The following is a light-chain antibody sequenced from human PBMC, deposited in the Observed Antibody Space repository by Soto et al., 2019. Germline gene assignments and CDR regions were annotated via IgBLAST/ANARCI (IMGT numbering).Light chain of an antibody. CDR3: QQYLRPPLT. V-gene: IGKV1-39*01. Sequence: DIQITPSPSSLSGSVGDTVRLTCRASQSVYNYLKWYQQKPGKAPGRLIYAASTLQSGVPSRFSASGSGTDFTLTISSLQPEDFATYYCQQYLRPPLTFVLGTKED. CDR2: AAS. J-gene: IGKJ3*01. CDR1: QSVYNY.